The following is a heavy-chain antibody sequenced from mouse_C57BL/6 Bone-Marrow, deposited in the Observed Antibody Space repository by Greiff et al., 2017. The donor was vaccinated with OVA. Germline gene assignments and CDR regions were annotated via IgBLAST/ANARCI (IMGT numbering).Heavy chain of an antibody. Sequence: VHVKQSGPGLAKPSQTLSLTCSVTGYSITSDYWNWIRKFPGNKLEYMGYISYSGSTYYNPSLKSRISITRDTSKNQYYLQLNSVTTEDTATYYCAKGIYSNYLDYWGQGTTLTVSS. CDR3: AKGIYSNYLDY. CDR2: ISYSGST. V-gene: IGHV3-8*01. J-gene: IGHJ2*01. CDR1: GYSITSDY. D-gene: IGHD2-5*01.